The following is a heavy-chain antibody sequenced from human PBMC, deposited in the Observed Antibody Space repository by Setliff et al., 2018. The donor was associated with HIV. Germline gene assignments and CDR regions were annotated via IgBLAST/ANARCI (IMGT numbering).Heavy chain of an antibody. J-gene: IGHJ3*02. Sequence: SETLSLTCAVYGGSFSDNYWSWIRQSPGKGLEWIGEINHSGRTKYSPSLRSRVSISVDTSKTQFSLKLSSVTAADTAVYYCARERIDAFDIWGQGTMVTVSS. CDR3: ARERIDAFDI. CDR1: GGSFSDNY. V-gene: IGHV4-34*01. D-gene: IGHD2-15*01. CDR2: INHSGRT.